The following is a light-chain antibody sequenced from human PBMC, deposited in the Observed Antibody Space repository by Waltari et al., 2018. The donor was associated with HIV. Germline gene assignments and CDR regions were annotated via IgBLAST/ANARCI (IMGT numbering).Light chain of an antibody. Sequence: DIQMTQSPSSLPASVGDRVTITCRASQGINNYLAWFQQKPGEAPKSLIYAASSLQSGIPSRFSGSGSETDFTLTIDSLQPEDFATYYCQQYHSYPLTFGQGTRLEIK. CDR3: QQYHSYPLT. CDR1: QGINNY. V-gene: IGKV1-16*01. CDR2: AAS. J-gene: IGKJ5*01.